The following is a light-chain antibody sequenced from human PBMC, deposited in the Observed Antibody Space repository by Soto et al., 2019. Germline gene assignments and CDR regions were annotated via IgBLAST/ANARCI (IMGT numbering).Light chain of an antibody. J-gene: IGLJ3*02. CDR2: EVS. Sequence: QSALTQPASVSGSPGQSITISCTGTRSDVGGYNYVSWYQQHPGKVPRLMIYEVSNRPSGLSNRFSGSKSDNTASLTISGLQAEDEADYYCSSYTSSNTWVFGGGTKLTVL. CDR1: RSDVGGYNY. V-gene: IGLV2-14*01. CDR3: SSYTSSNTWV.